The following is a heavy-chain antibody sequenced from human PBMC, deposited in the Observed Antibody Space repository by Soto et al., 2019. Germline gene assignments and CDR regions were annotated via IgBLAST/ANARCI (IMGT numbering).Heavy chain of an antibody. CDR1: GDSVSNSAYY. J-gene: IGHJ5*01. D-gene: IGHD3-16*01. CDR3: ARDSRVASRGGQRGGWFDS. Sequence: QVQLQESGPGLVKPSQTLSLTCSVSGDSVSNSAYYWSWIRHPPGKGLEWIGYIYGSGTTYYNPSLRSRVTIFVDTSANQISLEVSSVTAADTAVYYCARDSRVASRGGQRGGWFDSWGRGTLVTVSS. CDR2: IYGSGTT. V-gene: IGHV4-31*03.